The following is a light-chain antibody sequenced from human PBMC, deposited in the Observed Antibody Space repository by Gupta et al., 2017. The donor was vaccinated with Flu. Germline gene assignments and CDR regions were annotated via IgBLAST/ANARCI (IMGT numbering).Light chain of an antibody. CDR2: AAS. J-gene: IGKJ3*01. CDR1: QRISSY. Sequence: DIQMTHSPSSLSASVADRVTITCRASQRISSYLNWSQQKPGKAPKLLIYAASSVQSGVPSTFSDSGSGTAFTLAISCPQLEDFATYYCHRRYSTPFTFGHGTKVDIK. V-gene: IGKV1-39*01. CDR3: HRRYSTPFT.